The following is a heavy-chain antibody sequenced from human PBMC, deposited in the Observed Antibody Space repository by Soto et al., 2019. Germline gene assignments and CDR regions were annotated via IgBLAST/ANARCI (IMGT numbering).Heavy chain of an antibody. CDR3: ARDLYCSGGSCYSFSI. V-gene: IGHV1-2*04. CDR2: INPNSGGT. Sequence: ASVKGSCKASGYTFTGYYMHWVRQAPGQGLEWMGWINPNSGGTNYAQKFQGWVTMTRDTSISTAYMELSRLRSDDTAVYYCARDLYCSGGSCYSFSIWGQGTMVTVSS. CDR1: GYTFTGYY. J-gene: IGHJ3*02. D-gene: IGHD2-15*01.